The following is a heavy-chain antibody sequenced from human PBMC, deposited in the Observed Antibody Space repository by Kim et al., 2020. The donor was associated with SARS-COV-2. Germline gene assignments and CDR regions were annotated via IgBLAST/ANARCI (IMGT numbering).Heavy chain of an antibody. V-gene: IGHV3-7*01. Sequence: KYYVDSVKGRFTISRDNAKNSLYLQMNSLRAEDTAVYYCARGGYGDYVRWGQGTLVTVSS. J-gene: IGHJ4*02. CDR3: ARGGYGDYVR. D-gene: IGHD4-17*01. CDR2: K.